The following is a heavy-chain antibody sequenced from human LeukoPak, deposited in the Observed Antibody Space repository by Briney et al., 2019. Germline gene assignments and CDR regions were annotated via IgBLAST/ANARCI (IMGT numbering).Heavy chain of an antibody. V-gene: IGHV1-2*02. CDR3: GREPSGSGGYDY. CDR2: ISPNSGGT. Sequence: GASVKVSCKASGFTLSGYYMYWVRQAPGQGLEWMAWISPNSGGTNYVQKFQGRVTVTRDTSISTDYMEISGLTSDDTALYYGGREPSGSGGYDYWGQGTLVTVSS. CDR1: GFTLSGYY. J-gene: IGHJ4*02. D-gene: IGHD3-10*01.